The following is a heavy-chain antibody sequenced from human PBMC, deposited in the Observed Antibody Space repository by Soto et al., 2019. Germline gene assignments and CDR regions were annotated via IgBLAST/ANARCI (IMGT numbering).Heavy chain of an antibody. Sequence: QVPLVQSGAEVKKPGASVKVSCKASGYTFTGYYMHWVRQAPGQGLEWMGWINPNSGGTNYAQKFRGWVTMTRDTSISAAYMELRRVRSEDTAVYYCARGADGSSWYGIHYYYYYMDVWVKGTTVAVSS. D-gene: IGHD6-13*01. CDR3: ARGADGSSWYGIHYYYYYMDV. J-gene: IGHJ6*03. CDR2: INPNSGGT. V-gene: IGHV1-2*04. CDR1: GYTFTGYY.